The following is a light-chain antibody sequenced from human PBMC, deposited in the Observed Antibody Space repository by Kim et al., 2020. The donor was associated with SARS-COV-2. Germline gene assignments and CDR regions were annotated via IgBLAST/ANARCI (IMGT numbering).Light chain of an antibody. V-gene: IGLV3-9*01. CDR3: QVWDSSTAV. J-gene: IGLJ2*01. CDR1: NIGSKN. Sequence: SYELTQPLSVSVALGQTARITCGGNNIGSKNVHWYQQKPGQAPVLVIYRDSNRPSGIPERFSGSNSGNTATLTISRAQAGGEADYYCQVWDSSTAVFGGG. CDR2: RDS.